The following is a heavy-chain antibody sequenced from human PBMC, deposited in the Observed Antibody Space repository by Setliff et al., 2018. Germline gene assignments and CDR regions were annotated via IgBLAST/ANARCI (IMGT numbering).Heavy chain of an antibody. D-gene: IGHD1-7*01. CDR1: GGTLSTLA. CDR3: ARSAITGTTRKYYYYMDV. J-gene: IGHJ6*03. CDR2: IIPLLPLP. V-gene: IGHV1-69*10. Sequence: SVKVSCKASGGTLSTLAITWVRQAPGQGLEWMGGIIPLLPLPNYAVKFQGRLTITADKSTDTAYMELSSLRSEDTAVYYCARSAITGTTRKYYYYMDVWGQGTTVTVS.